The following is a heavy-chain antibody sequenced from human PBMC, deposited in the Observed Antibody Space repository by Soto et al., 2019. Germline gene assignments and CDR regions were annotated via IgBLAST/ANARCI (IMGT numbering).Heavy chain of an antibody. J-gene: IGHJ4*02. CDR1: RFAFSSFW. CDR2: IKPDGSEK. Sequence: GGSLRLSCAASRFAFSSFWMDWVRQAPGKGLEWVANIKPDGSEKHYVDSVKGRFTISRDNAKNSLYLHMSSLTAEDSALYYCSRSLDSWGQGXRVTVYS. V-gene: IGHV3-7*01. CDR3: SRSLDS.